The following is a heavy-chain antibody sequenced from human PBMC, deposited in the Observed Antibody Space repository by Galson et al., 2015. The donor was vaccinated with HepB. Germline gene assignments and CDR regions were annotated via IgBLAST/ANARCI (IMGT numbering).Heavy chain of an antibody. CDR2: ISYDGSNK. Sequence: SLRLSCAASGFTFSSYGMHWVRQAPGKGLEWVAVISYDGSNKYYADSVKGRFTISRDNSKNTLYLQMNSLRAEDTAVYYCAKGGNWKAFDYWGQGTLVTVSS. J-gene: IGHJ4*02. D-gene: IGHD1-1*01. V-gene: IGHV3-30*18. CDR1: GFTFSSYG. CDR3: AKGGNWKAFDY.